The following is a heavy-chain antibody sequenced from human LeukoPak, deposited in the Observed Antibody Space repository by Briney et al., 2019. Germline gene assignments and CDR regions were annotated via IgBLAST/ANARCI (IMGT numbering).Heavy chain of an antibody. CDR2: ISSSGSTI. J-gene: IGHJ4*02. Sequence: GGSLRLSCAAPGFTFSVYYMSWIRQAPGKGLEWVSYISSSGSTIYYADSVKGRFTISKDNAKNSLYLQMNSLRAEDTAVYYCATREIITGTTSDYWGQGTLVTVSS. V-gene: IGHV3-11*01. D-gene: IGHD1/OR15-1a*01. CDR3: ATREIITGTTSDY. CDR1: GFTFSVYY.